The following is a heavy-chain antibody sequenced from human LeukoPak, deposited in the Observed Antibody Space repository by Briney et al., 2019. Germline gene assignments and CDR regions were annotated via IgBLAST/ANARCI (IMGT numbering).Heavy chain of an antibody. CDR1: GGSFSGYY. Sequence: PSETLSLTCAVYGGSFSGYYWSWIRQPPGKGLEWIGRIYTSGSTNYNPSLKSRVTMSVDTSKNQFSLKLSSVTAADTAVYYCARDGSGYDFWSGYNDWGQGTLVTVSS. CDR3: ARDGSGYDFWSGYND. V-gene: IGHV4-4*07. J-gene: IGHJ4*02. CDR2: IYTSGST. D-gene: IGHD3-3*01.